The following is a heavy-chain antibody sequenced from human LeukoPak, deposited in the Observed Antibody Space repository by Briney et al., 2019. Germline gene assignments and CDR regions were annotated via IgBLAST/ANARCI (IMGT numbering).Heavy chain of an antibody. J-gene: IGHJ4*02. CDR2: ISYDGSNK. V-gene: IGHV3-30*18. Sequence: GGSLRLSCAASGFTFGSYGMHWVRQAPGKGLEWVAVISYDGSNKYYADSVKGRFTISRDNSKNTLYLQMNSLRAEDTAVYYCAKDAFYSNSFTYWGQGTLVTVSS. CDR3: AKDAFYSNSFTY. CDR1: GFTFGSYG. D-gene: IGHD4-11*01.